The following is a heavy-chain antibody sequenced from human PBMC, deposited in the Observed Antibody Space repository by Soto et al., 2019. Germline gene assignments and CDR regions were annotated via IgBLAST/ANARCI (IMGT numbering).Heavy chain of an antibody. D-gene: IGHD6-19*01. J-gene: IGHJ5*02. CDR3: ARRTRGAGWFDP. CDR1: GFTFSDNS. Sequence: VPLVESGGGLVKPGGSLRLSCAASGFTFSDNSMTWIRQAPGRGLEWVAYISDSGNIIYYADSVQGRFTVSRDNAKNSLYLQMNSLSAEDTAVYYCARRTRGAGWFDPWGQGTLVTVSS. CDR2: ISDSGNII. V-gene: IGHV3-11*01.